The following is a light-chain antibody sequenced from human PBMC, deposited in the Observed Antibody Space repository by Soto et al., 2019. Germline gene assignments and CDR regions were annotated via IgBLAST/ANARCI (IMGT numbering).Light chain of an antibody. CDR1: SSDVGGYNY. V-gene: IGLV2-14*01. J-gene: IGLJ1*01. CDR3: SSYTSSSTLYV. CDR2: DVS. Sequence: QSVLTQPSSVSGSPGQSITISCPRTSSDVGGYNYVSWYQQHPGKAPKLMIYDVSNRPSGVSNRFSGSKSGNTASLTISGLQAEDEADYYCSSYTSSSTLYVLGTGTKVTVL.